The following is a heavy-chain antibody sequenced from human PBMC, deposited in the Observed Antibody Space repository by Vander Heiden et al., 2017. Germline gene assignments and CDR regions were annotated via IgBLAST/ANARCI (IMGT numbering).Heavy chain of an antibody. CDR2: IYSGGST. V-gene: IGHV3-53*01. J-gene: IGHJ4*02. D-gene: IGHD6-13*01. CDR1: GVTVSNNY. Sequence: EVQLVESGGGLIQPGGSLDLSCAASGVTVSNNYMRWVRQAPGKGLEWVSLIYSGGSTYYADSVKGRFTISRDNSKNTVYLQMNSLRADDTAVYYCARGGGLAAGYWGQGTRVTVSS. CDR3: ARGGGLAAGY.